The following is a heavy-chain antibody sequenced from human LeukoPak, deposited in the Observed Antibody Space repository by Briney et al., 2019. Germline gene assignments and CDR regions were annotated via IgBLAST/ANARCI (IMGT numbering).Heavy chain of an antibody. J-gene: IGHJ6*03. D-gene: IGHD6-6*01. CDR3: ARDGEAQLLAGGYYYYYYMDV. Sequence: GASVKVSCKASGYTFTGYYMHWVRQAPGQGLEWMGIINPSGGSTSYAQKFQGRVTMTRDMSTSTVYMELSSLRSEDTAVYYCARDGEAQLLAGGYYYYYYMDVWGKGTTVTVSS. CDR1: GYTFTGYY. CDR2: INPSGGST. V-gene: IGHV1-46*01.